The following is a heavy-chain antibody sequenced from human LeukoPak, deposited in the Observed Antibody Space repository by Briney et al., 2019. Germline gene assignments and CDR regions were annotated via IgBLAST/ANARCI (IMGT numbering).Heavy chain of an antibody. CDR1: GYTFTGYY. CDR2: INPNSGGT. J-gene: IGHJ3*02. Sequence: ASVKVSCKASGYTFTGYYTHWVRQAPGQGLEWMGWINPNSGGTNYAQKFQGRVTMTEDTSTDTAYMELSSLRSEDTAVYYCATSSYGSGSHDAFDIWGQGTMVTVSS. CDR3: ATSSYGSGSHDAFDI. V-gene: IGHV1-2*02. D-gene: IGHD3-10*01.